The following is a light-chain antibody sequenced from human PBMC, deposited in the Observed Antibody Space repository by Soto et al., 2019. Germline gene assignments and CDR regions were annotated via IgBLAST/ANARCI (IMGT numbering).Light chain of an antibody. CDR1: QRISSW. Sequence: DIQMTQSPSTLSASVGDRVTITCRASQRISSWLAWYQQKPGKAPKLLIYDASSLESGVPSRFSGSGSWTEFTLTISSLQPDEFATYYCQQYNSYSTFGQGTKLEIK. J-gene: IGKJ2*01. CDR2: DAS. V-gene: IGKV1-5*01. CDR3: QQYNSYST.